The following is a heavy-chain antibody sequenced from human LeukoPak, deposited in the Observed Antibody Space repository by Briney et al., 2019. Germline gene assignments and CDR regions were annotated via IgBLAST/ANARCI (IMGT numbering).Heavy chain of an antibody. CDR2: ISGGSGNT. V-gene: IGHV3-23*01. Sequence: PGGSLRLPCAASGFTFDTYAVTWVRQAPGKGLKWVSTISGGSGNTYYADSVKGRFTISRDNSKNTLSLQMNSLRGDDTAVYFCAKGPDYYGSGSYYMDVWGKGTTVTVSS. CDR1: GFTFDTYA. J-gene: IGHJ6*03. CDR3: AKGPDYYGSGSYYMDV. D-gene: IGHD3-10*01.